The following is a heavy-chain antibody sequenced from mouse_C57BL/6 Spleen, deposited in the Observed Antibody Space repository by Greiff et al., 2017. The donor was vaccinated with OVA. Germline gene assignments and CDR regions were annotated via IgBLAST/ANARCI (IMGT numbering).Heavy chain of an antibody. CDR3: ARAGYYFDY. CDR2: IDPSDSYT. V-gene: IGHV1-69*01. D-gene: IGHD3-3*01. J-gene: IGHJ2*01. CDR1: GYTFTSYW. Sequence: QVQLQQPGAELVTPGASVKLSCKASGYTFTSYWMHWVKQRPGQGLEWIGEIDPSDSYTNYNQKFKGKSTLTVDKSSSTAYMQLSSLTSEDSAVYYCARAGYYFDYWGQGTTLTVSS.